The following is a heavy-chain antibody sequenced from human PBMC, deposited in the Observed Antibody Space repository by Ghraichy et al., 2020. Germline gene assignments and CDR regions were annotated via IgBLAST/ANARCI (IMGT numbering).Heavy chain of an antibody. V-gene: IGHV4-34*01. Sequence: SETLSLTCAVYGGSFSGYYWSWIRQPPGKGLEWIGEINHSGSTNYNPSLKSRVTISVDTSKNQFSLKLSSVTAADTAVYYCARGSSPRSRVYYYDSSGSSFDYWGQGTLVTVSS. CDR1: GGSFSGYY. D-gene: IGHD3-22*01. CDR2: INHSGST. CDR3: ARGSSPRSRVYYYDSSGSSFDY. J-gene: IGHJ4*02.